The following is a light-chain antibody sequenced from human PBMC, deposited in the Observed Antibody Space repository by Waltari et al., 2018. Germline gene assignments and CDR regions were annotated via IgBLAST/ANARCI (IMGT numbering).Light chain of an antibody. CDR3: QQYDRWLWT. V-gene: IGKV3-15*01. CDR1: QSVSTN. J-gene: IGKJ1*01. CDR2: GAS. Sequence: EIVMMQSPATLSVSPGQRAVLSCRASQSVSTNLAWYQQKPGQAPRLLSYGASSRATGIPARFSGSGSETEFTLTISSLQSEDFAVYYCQQYDRWLWTFGQGTKVEIK.